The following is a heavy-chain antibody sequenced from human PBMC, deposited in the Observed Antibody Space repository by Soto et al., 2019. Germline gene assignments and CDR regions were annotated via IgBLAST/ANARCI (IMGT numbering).Heavy chain of an antibody. CDR3: VQGGFYYYFYGMGV. CDR1: GFTFSSFW. V-gene: IGHV3-7*03. Sequence: GGSLRLSCAASGFTFSSFWMSWVRQAPGKGLELVAKIKQDGSEKYYVDSVKGRFTISRDNAEDSLYLQMNSLRAEDTAVYYCVQGGFYYYFYGMGVCGQGTTGTVSS. J-gene: IGHJ6*02. CDR2: IKQDGSEK.